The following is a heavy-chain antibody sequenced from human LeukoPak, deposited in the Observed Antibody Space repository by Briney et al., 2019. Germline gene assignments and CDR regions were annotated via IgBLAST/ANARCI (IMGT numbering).Heavy chain of an antibody. Sequence: GGSLRLSCAASGFTFSSYAMSWVRQAPGKGLEWVSAISGSGGSTYYADSVKGRFTISRDNSKNTLYLQMNSLRAEDTAVYYCARLLYSSRWYFDYWGQGTLVTVSS. D-gene: IGHD6-13*01. CDR2: ISGSGGST. CDR3: ARLLYSSRWYFDY. J-gene: IGHJ4*02. V-gene: IGHV3-23*01. CDR1: GFTFSSYA.